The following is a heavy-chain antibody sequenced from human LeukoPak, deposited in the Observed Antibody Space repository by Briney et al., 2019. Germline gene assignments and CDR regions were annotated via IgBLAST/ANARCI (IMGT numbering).Heavy chain of an antibody. CDR3: ARVGPYYGSGSFDY. Sequence: SETLSLTCTVSGYSISSGYYWGWIRQPPGKGLQWIGCIYYSGNTNYNPSLKSRVTISIDTSKNQFSLKLSSVTAANTALYYCARVGPYYGSGSFDYWGQGTLVTVSS. CDR1: GYSISSGYY. D-gene: IGHD3-10*01. CDR2: IYYSGNT. J-gene: IGHJ4*02. V-gene: IGHV4-38-2*02.